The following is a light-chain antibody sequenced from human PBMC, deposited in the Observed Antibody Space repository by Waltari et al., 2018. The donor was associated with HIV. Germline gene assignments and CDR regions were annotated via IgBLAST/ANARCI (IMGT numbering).Light chain of an antibody. J-gene: IGLJ1*01. CDR2: QDS. V-gene: IGLV3-1*01. CDR3: QAWDSSTGLYV. CDR1: KLGDKY. Sequence: SYELTQPPSVSVSPGQTASITCTGDKLGDKYACWYQQKPGQSPVLVIYQDSKRPSGIPERFSGSNSGNIATLTISGTQAMDEADYYCQAWDSSTGLYVFGTGTKVTVL.